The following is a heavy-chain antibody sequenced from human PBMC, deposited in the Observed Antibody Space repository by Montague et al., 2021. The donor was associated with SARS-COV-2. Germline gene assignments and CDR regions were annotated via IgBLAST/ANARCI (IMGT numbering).Heavy chain of an antibody. D-gene: IGHD1-14*01. CDR1: GGSFSSYY. CDR2: INHSGST. J-gene: IGHJ4*02. V-gene: IGHV4-34*01. CDR3: ARAFLEPLDY. Sequence: SETLSLTCAVSGGSFSSYYCRWIRQPPREGLVWIGEINHSGSTNYNPSLKSRVTITVDTSKNHFSLKLSSVTAADRAVYYCARAFLEPLDYWGQGTLVTVSA.